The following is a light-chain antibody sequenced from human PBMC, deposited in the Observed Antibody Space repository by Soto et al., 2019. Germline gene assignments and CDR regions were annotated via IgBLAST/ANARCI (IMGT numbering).Light chain of an antibody. CDR1: QYVHTH. J-gene: IGKJ5*01. Sequence: EIVLTQSPATLSVSPGERATLSCRASQYVHTHLAWYQQKTGQAPRLIIYGASTRPTGIPARFSGSGSGTEFTLTISSLQSEDFAVYYCQQYDNWPLTFGQGTRLEIK. V-gene: IGKV3-15*01. CDR2: GAS. CDR3: QQYDNWPLT.